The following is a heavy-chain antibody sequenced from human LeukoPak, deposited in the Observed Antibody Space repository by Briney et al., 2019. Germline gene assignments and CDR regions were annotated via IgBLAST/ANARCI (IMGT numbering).Heavy chain of an antibody. CDR2: ISGNGGST. V-gene: IGHV3-23*01. Sequence: GGSLRLSCAASGFTFSSYAMSWVRQAPGKGLEWVSAISGNGGSTYYADSVKGRFTISRDNSKNTLYLQMNSLRAEDTAVYYCAKACDYVWGSYRYLPDAFDIWGQGTMVTVSS. CDR1: GFTFSSYA. J-gene: IGHJ3*02. D-gene: IGHD3-16*02. CDR3: AKACDYVWGSYRYLPDAFDI.